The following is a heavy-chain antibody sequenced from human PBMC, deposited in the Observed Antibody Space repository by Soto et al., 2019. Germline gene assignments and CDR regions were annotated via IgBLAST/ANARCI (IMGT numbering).Heavy chain of an antibody. Sequence: GGSLRLSCAASGFTFNIYAMSWVRQAPGKGLEWVSAISGSGGGTYYADSVEGRFTISRDNSNNTLYLQMSSLRAEDTAVYYCAKCGYYSSGRLLRYIQHSGQGILVTVS. CDR3: AKCGYYSSGRLLRYIQH. V-gene: IGHV3-23*01. CDR1: GFTFNIYA. D-gene: IGHD3-22*01. CDR2: ISGSGGGT. J-gene: IGHJ1*01.